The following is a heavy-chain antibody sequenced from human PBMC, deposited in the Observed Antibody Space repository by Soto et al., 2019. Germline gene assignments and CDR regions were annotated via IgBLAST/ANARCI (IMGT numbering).Heavy chain of an antibody. CDR2: IIPIFGTA. CDR3: AIVLYYYDSSGYSIYYYYGMDV. D-gene: IGHD3-22*01. CDR1: GGTFSSYA. Sequence: SVKVSCKASGGTFSSYAISWVRQAPGQGLEWMGGIIPIFGTANYAQKFQGRVTITADESTSTAYMELSSLRSEDTAVYYCAIVLYYYDSSGYSIYYYYGMDVWGQGTTVTVSS. J-gene: IGHJ6*02. V-gene: IGHV1-69*13.